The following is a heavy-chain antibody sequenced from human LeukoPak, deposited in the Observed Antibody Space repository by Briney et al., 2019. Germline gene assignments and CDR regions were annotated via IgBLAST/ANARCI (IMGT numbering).Heavy chain of an antibody. CDR1: GFTFSSYG. Sequence: HPGGSLRLSCAASGFTFSSYGMHWVRQAPGKGLEWVAVIWYDGSNKYYADSVKGRFTISRDNSKNTLYLQMNSLRAEDTAAYYCARSSGDWLNWFDPWGQGTLVTVSS. CDR3: ARSSGDWLNWFDP. V-gene: IGHV3-33*01. CDR2: IWYDGSNK. D-gene: IGHD2-21*02. J-gene: IGHJ5*02.